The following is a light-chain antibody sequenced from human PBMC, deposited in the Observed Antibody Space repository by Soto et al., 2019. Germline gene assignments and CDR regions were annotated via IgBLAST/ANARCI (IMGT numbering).Light chain of an antibody. CDR3: QQYGTSPWT. J-gene: IGKJ1*01. CDR2: GAS. V-gene: IGKV3-20*01. Sequence: EIVLTQSPGTLSLSPGERATLSCRASQRGTNNYLAWYQQKPGQAPRLLIYGASSRATGIPDRFSGNGSGTDFTLTISRLEPEDFAVYYCQQYGTSPWTFGQGTKVEIK. CDR1: QRGTNNY.